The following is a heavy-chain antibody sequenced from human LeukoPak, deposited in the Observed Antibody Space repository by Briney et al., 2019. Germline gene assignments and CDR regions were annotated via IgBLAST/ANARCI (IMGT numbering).Heavy chain of an antibody. CDR1: GFTSDDYA. J-gene: IGHJ6*03. D-gene: IGHD6-19*01. CDR3: AKGGEGSGWSHYYYYYYMDV. Sequence: GGSLRLSCAASGFTSDDYAMHWVRQAPGKGLEWVSLISWDGGSTYYADSVKGRFTISRDNSKNSLYLQMNSLRAEDTALYYCAKGGEGSGWSHYYYYYYMDVWGKGTTVTVSS. CDR2: ISWDGGST. V-gene: IGHV3-43D*03.